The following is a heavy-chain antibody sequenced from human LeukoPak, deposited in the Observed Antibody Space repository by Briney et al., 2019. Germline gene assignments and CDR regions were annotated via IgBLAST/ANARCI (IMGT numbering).Heavy chain of an antibody. J-gene: IGHJ3*02. V-gene: IGHV3-23*01. CDR3: ARVGGSNAFDI. Sequence: GGSLRLSCAASGFTFSSYAMSWVRQAPGKGLEWVSVISASGGSTYYADSVKGRFTISRDNSKNTLSLQMNSLRAEDTAVYYCARVGGSNAFDIWGQGTMVIVSS. CDR2: ISASGGST. D-gene: IGHD1-26*01. CDR1: GFTFSSYA.